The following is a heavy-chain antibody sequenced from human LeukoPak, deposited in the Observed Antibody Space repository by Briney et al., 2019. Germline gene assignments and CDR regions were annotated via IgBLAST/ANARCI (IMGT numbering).Heavy chain of an antibody. Sequence: PSEPLSLTCAVSGASINNNYWTWVRQPPGKGLEWIGYIYSNGNTNYNPSLKGRVTMSIETSKNQFSLQLPSVTAADTAVYYCASGTFDGPLYGTYWYFHVWGRGTLVTVSS. V-gene: IGHV4-59*01. J-gene: IGHJ2*01. CDR1: GASINNNY. CDR2: IYSNGNT. CDR3: ASGTFDGPLYGTYWYFHV. D-gene: IGHD1-14*01.